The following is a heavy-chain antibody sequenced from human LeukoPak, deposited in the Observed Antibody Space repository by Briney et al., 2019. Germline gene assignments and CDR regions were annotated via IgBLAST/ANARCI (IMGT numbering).Heavy chain of an antibody. CDR3: AREPHDYGDPGDY. D-gene: IGHD4-17*01. V-gene: IGHV3-66*01. J-gene: IGHJ4*02. CDR1: GFTVSSNY. CDR2: IYSGGST. Sequence: GGSLRLSCAASGFTVSSNYMSWVRQAPGKGLEWVSVIYSGGSTYYADSVKGRFTISRGNSKNTLYLQMNSLRAEDTAVYYCAREPHDYGDPGDYWGQGTLVTVSS.